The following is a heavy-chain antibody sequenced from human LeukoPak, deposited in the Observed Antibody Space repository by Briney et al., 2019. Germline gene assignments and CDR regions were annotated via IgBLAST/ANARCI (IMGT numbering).Heavy chain of an antibody. Sequence: GGSLRLSCAASGFIFSSYSMNWVRQAPGKGLEWVSSISSSSSYIYYADSVKGRFTISRDNAKNSLYLQMNSLRAKDTAVYYCARDLDYGSGDYWGQGTLVTVSS. CDR3: ARDLDYGSGDY. V-gene: IGHV3-21*01. CDR1: GFIFSSYS. D-gene: IGHD3-10*01. J-gene: IGHJ4*02. CDR2: ISSSSSYI.